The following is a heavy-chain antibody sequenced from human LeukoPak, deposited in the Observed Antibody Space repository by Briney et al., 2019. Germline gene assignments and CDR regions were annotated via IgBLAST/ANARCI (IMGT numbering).Heavy chain of an antibody. CDR2: INHSGST. J-gene: IGHJ6*03. CDR3: ASLPRIAVAGRTNTYYYYYMDV. Sequence: PSETLSLTCAVYGGSFSGYYWSWIRQPPGKGLEWIGEINHSGSTNYNPSLKSRVTISVDTSKNQFSLKLSSVTAADTAVYYCASLPRIAVAGRTNTYYYYYMDVWGKGTTVTVSS. CDR1: GGSFSGYY. D-gene: IGHD6-19*01. V-gene: IGHV4-34*01.